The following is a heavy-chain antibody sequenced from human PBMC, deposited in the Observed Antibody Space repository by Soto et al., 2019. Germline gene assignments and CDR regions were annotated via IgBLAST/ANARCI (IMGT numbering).Heavy chain of an antibody. D-gene: IGHD2-2*01. CDR1: GFTFSSYD. V-gene: IGHV3-13*01. CDR3: ARALRDCFSTSFYVSLRFRLKYYMDV. Sequence: HPGGSLRLSCAASGFTFSSYDMHWVRQATGKGLEWVSAIGTAGDTYYPGSVKGRFTISRENAKNSLYLQMNSLRAGDTAVYYCARALRDCFSTSFYVSLRFRLKYYMDVWGKGTTVTVSS. CDR2: IGTAGDT. J-gene: IGHJ6*03.